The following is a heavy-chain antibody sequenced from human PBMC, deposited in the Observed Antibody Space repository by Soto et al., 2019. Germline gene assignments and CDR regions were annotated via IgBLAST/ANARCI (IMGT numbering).Heavy chain of an antibody. CDR3: VKSGDNYNLLDY. CDR1: GFTLSYHY. Sequence: GGSLRLSCSASGFTLSYHYMSWIRQAPGKGLEWIGYSSNSGSFTRYADSVKGRFSISRDNAKSSLYLQISSLRGDDAATYYCVKSGDNYNLLDYWGQGTPVTVSS. CDR2: SSNSGSFT. J-gene: IGHJ4*02. D-gene: IGHD1-1*01. V-gene: IGHV3-11*06.